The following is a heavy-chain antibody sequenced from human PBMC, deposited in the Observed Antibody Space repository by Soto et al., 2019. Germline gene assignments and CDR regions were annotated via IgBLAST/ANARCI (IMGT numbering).Heavy chain of an antibody. Sequence: EVQLLESGGGLVQPGGSLRLSCAASGFTFSSYAMSWVRQAPGKGLEWVSSISNSGGHTYYADSVKGRFTISRDNSKNTLYVQVNSLRAEDTALYYCAKSGSGSGTYYYFDYWGQGTLVTVSS. J-gene: IGHJ4*02. D-gene: IGHD3-10*01. CDR2: ISNSGGHT. V-gene: IGHV3-23*01. CDR1: GFTFSSYA. CDR3: AKSGSGSGTYYYFDY.